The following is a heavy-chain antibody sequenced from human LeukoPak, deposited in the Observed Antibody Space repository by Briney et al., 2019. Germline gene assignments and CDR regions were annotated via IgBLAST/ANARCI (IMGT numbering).Heavy chain of an antibody. Sequence: SQTLSLTCTVSGGSISSGGYYWSWIRQHPGKGLEWIGYIYCSGSTYYTPSLKSRVTISVDTSKNQFSLKLSSVTAADTAVYYCARGGYFDWLSGYDYWGQGTLVTASS. D-gene: IGHD3-9*01. V-gene: IGHV4-31*03. CDR2: IYCSGST. CDR1: GGSISSGGYY. CDR3: ARGGYFDWLSGYDY. J-gene: IGHJ4*02.